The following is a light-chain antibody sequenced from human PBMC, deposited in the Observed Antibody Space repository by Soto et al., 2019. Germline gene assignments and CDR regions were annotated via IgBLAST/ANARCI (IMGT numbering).Light chain of an antibody. V-gene: IGLV3-1*01. J-gene: IGLJ2*01. Sequence: SYELTQPPSVSVSPGQTASITCSGDKLGDKFPSWYQQKPGQSPVLVISQGTKRPSGIPERFSGSSSGNTATLTISGSQALDEADYFCQAWGSDSYVVFGGGTKLTVL. CDR3: QAWGSDSYVV. CDR2: QGT. CDR1: KLGDKF.